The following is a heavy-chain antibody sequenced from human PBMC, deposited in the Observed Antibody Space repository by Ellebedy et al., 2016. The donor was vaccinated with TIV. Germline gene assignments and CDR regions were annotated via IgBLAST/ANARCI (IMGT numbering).Heavy chain of an antibody. CDR2: IKGDGSAT. CDR3: AKSPSRKPGLVDN. Sequence: GESLKISCAASGFSFNNYWMHWVRQAPGKGLVWVSCIKGDGSATDYVDSVKGRFTVSRDNSKNTLYLQMNSLRAEDTAVYYCAKSPSRKPGLVDNWGQGTGSPSPQ. D-gene: IGHD1-14*01. J-gene: IGHJ4*02. V-gene: IGHV3-74*01. CDR1: GFSFNNYW.